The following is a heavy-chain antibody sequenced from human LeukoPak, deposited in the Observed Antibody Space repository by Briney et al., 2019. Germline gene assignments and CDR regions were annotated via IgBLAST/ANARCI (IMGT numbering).Heavy chain of an antibody. J-gene: IGHJ4*02. CDR2: IYYSGST. D-gene: IGHD6-13*01. CDR1: GGSISSSSYY. Sequence: SETLSLTCTVSGGSISSSSYYWGWIRQPPGKGLEWIGTIYYSGSTYYNPSLKSRVTISVDTSKNQFSLKLSSVTAADTAVYYCARRGMAAAGFFDYWGQGTLVTVSS. CDR3: ARRGMAAAGFFDY. V-gene: IGHV4-39*01.